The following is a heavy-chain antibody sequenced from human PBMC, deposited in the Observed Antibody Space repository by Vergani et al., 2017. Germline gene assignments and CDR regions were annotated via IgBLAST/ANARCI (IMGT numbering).Heavy chain of an antibody. CDR2: ISSSSSYL. J-gene: IGHJ4*02. D-gene: IGHD3-9*01. CDR3: ARDPVMLPYDMLTGYHYYFDY. Sequence: EVQLVESGGGLVKPGGSLRLSCAASGFTFSSYSMNWVRQSPGKGLEWVSSISSSSSYLYYADSVKGRFTISRDHAKNSLYLKMNSLRAEDTAVSYCARDPVMLPYDMLTGYHYYFDYWGQGTLVTVSS. CDR1: GFTFSSYS. V-gene: IGHV3-21*01.